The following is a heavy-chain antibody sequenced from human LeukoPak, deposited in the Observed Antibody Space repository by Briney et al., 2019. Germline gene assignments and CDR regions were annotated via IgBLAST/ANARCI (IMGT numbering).Heavy chain of an antibody. CDR2: INAGNGNT. J-gene: IGHJ5*02. D-gene: IGHD3-10*01. CDR3: ARAKDYYGSGSYNWFDP. CDR1: GYTFTSYA. V-gene: IGHV1-3*01. Sequence: ASVKVSCKASGYTFTSYAMHWVRQAPGQRLEWMGWINAGNGNTKYSQKFQGWVTMTRDTSISTAYMELSRLRSDDTAVYYCARAKDYYGSGSYNWFDPWGQGTLVTVSS.